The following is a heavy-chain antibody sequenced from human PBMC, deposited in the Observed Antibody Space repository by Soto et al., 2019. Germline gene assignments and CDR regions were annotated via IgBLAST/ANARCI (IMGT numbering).Heavy chain of an antibody. CDR2: ISANGRNA. D-gene: IGHD3-22*01. V-gene: IGHV3-23*01. Sequence: EVHLLESGGDVVQPGRSLRLSCAASGFTFSNYAMNWIRQAPGKGLEWLSSISANGRNAYYADSVKGRLSISRDRSKNTLYLQLDSLRVEDTAIYFCAKDLSSLGWLALGAPFDSWGQGTLVTVSS. J-gene: IGHJ4*02. CDR1: GFTFSNYA. CDR3: AKDLSSLGWLALGAPFDS.